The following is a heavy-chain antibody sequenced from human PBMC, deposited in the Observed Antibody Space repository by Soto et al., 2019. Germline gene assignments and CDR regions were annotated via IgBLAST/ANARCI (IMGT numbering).Heavy chain of an antibody. D-gene: IGHD5-18*01. CDR3: GKSLWATTAVTRYWFLDL. CDR2: LRAGGGSK. V-gene: IGHV3-23*01. J-gene: IGHJ2*01. Sequence: GGSLRLSCAASGFTFGGFAMSWVRQRPGDGLEWVSSLRAGGGSKYYNNSVRGRFTISRDNSNNTLFLQMNNLRAEDTAVYFCGKSLWATTAVTRYWFLDLWGRGNL. CDR1: GFTFGGFA.